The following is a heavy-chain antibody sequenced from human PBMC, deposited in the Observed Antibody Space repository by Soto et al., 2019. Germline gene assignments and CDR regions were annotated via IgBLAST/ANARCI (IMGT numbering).Heavy chain of an antibody. CDR2: ISYDGSNK. D-gene: IGHD3-22*01. CDR1: GFTFSSYG. V-gene: IGHV3-30*18. Sequence: GGSLRLSCAASGFTFSSYGMHWVRQAPGKGLEWVAVISYDGSNKYYADSVKGRFTISRDNSKNTLYLQMNSLRAEDTAVYYCAKLSGKYYYDSSGYYWLPEIDYWGQGTLVTDSS. J-gene: IGHJ4*01. CDR3: AKLSGKYYYDSSGYYWLPEIDY.